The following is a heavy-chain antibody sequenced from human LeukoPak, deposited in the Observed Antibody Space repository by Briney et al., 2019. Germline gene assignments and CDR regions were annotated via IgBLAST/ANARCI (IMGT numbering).Heavy chain of an antibody. Sequence: ASVKVSCKASGGSFSSYAISWVRQAPGQGPEWMGRIIPVLGIVKYAQKFQGRVTMTADKSTSTAYMEVSSLRSEDTALYYCARDQGGSSWQGLDYWGQGTLVTVSS. CDR3: ARDQGGSSWQGLDY. D-gene: IGHD6-13*01. J-gene: IGHJ4*02. CDR2: IIPVLGIV. V-gene: IGHV1-69*04. CDR1: GGSFSSYA.